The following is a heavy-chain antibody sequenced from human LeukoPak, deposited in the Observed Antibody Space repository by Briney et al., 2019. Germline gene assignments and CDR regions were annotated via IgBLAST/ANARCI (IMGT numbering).Heavy chain of an antibody. D-gene: IGHD6-6*01. CDR2: ISAYNGNT. J-gene: IGHJ4*02. CDR3: ARSEYSSLSLEIDY. CDR1: GYTFTSYG. Sequence: ASVKVSCKASGYTFTSYGIGWVRQDPGQGLEWMGWISAYNGNTNYAQKLQGRVTMTTDTSTSTAYMELRSLRPDDTAVYYCARSEYSSLSLEIDYWGQGTLVTVSS. V-gene: IGHV1-18*01.